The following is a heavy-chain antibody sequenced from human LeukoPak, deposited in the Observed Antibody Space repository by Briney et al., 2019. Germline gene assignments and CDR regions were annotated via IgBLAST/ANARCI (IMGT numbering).Heavy chain of an antibody. D-gene: IGHD4-17*01. V-gene: IGHV4-38-2*02. CDR2: IYRSGST. CDR3: ARGTYGYYMDV. J-gene: IGHJ6*03. Sequence: SETLSLTCTGSNYSISNSLYWGWLRQPPGKGLEWIGSIYRSGSTFYNPSLKSRVTISLDTSKNQFSLKLSSVTAADTAVYFCARGTYGYYMDVWGKGTTVTVSS. CDR1: NYSISNSLY.